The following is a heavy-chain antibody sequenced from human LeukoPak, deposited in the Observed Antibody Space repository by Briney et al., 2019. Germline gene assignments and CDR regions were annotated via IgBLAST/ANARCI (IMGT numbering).Heavy chain of an antibody. Sequence: SQTLSLTCTVSGGSISSGGYYWSWIRRHPGKGLEWIGYIYYSGSTYYNPSLKSRVTISVDTSKNQFSLKLSSVTAADTAVYYCARGGYDSSGYYQVRFDYWGQGTLVTVSS. D-gene: IGHD3-22*01. CDR2: IYYSGST. CDR3: ARGGYDSSGYYQVRFDY. CDR1: GGSISSGGYY. V-gene: IGHV4-31*03. J-gene: IGHJ4*02.